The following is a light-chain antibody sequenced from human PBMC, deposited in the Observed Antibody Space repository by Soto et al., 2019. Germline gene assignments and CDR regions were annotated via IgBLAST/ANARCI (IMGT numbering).Light chain of an antibody. J-gene: IGLJ2*01. CDR2: EGS. CDR3: CSYAGSSTFVV. V-gene: IGLV2-23*03. Sequence: QPASVSGSPGQSITISCTGTSGDVGSYNLVSWYQQHPGKAPKLMIYEGSKRPSGVSNRFSGSKSGNTASLTISGLQAEDEADYYCCSYAGSSTFVVFGGGTKLTVL. CDR1: SGDVGSYNL.